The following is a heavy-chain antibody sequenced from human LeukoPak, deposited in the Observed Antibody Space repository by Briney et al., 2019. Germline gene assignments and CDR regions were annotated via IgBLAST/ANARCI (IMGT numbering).Heavy chain of an antibody. CDR1: GFTFSAYW. J-gene: IGHJ6*04. D-gene: IGHD3-10*02. Sequence: GGSLRLSCAASGFTFSAYWMSWVRQAPGKGLEWVSYISSSGSTIYYADSVKGRFTISRDNAKNSLYLQMNSLRAEDTAVYYCAELGITMIGGVWGKGTTVTISS. CDR3: AELGITMIGGV. CDR2: ISSSGSTI. V-gene: IGHV3-48*04.